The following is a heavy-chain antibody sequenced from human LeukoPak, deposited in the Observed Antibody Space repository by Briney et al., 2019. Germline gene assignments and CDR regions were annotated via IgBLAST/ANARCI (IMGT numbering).Heavy chain of an antibody. CDR3: ARGRYCSGGSCYSPPWSALNWLDP. D-gene: IGHD2-15*01. CDR2: IIPIFGTA. CDR1: GGTFSSYA. J-gene: IGHJ5*02. V-gene: IGHV1-69*13. Sequence: GASVKVSCKASGGTFSSYAISWVRQAPGQGLEWMGGIIPIFGTANYAQKFQGRVTITADESTSTAYMELSSLRSEDTAVYYCARGRYCSGGSCYSPPWSALNWLDPWGQGALVTLSS.